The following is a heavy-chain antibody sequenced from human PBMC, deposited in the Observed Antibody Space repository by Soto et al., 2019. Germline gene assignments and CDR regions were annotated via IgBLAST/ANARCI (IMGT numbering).Heavy chain of an antibody. D-gene: IGHD2-2*01. J-gene: IGHJ4*02. CDR2: ISGSGGST. V-gene: IGHV3-23*01. CDR1: GFTFSSYA. CDR3: AKAELYCSSTSCYYFDY. Sequence: GGSLRLSCAASGFTFSSYAMSWVRQAPGKGLEWVSAISGSGGSTYYADSVTGRFTISRDNSKNTLYLQMNSLRAEDTAVYYCAKAELYCSSTSCYYFDYWGQGTLVTVSS.